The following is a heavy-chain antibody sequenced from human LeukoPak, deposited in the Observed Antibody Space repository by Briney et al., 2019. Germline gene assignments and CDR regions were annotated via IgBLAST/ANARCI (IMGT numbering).Heavy chain of an antibody. Sequence: SETLSLTCTVSGYSINSDYYWGWIRQPPGKGLEWIGIIYHSGSTYYNPSLKSRVTISVDTSKNQFSLKLSSVTAADTAVYYCARGPRYSYSSHWFDYWGQGTLVTVSS. CDR1: GYSINSDYY. CDR3: ARGPRYSYSSHWFDY. D-gene: IGHD5-18*01. J-gene: IGHJ4*02. V-gene: IGHV4-38-2*02. CDR2: IYHSGST.